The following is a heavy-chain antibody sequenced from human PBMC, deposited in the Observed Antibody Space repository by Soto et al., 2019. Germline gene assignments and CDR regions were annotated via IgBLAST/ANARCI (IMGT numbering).Heavy chain of an antibody. CDR3: ARVYSGSYSDY. J-gene: IGHJ4*02. CDR2: IFHSGST. D-gene: IGHD1-26*01. CDR1: GGSIRSNNW. V-gene: IGHV4-4*02. Sequence: QVQLQESGPGLVKPSGTLSLTYAVSGGSIRSNNWWSWVRQPPGKGLEWIGEIFHSGSTNYNPSLKTRVTISVDKSKTQFSLKLSSVTAADTAVYYCARVYSGSYSDYWGQGTLVTVSS.